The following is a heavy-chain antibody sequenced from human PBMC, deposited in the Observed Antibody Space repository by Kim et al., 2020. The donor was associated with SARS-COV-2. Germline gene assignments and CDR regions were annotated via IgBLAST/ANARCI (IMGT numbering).Heavy chain of an antibody. V-gene: IGHV3-21*01. D-gene: IGHD3-22*01. CDR2: ISSSSSYI. CDR3: ARDRFQHYYDSSGRFDP. J-gene: IGHJ5*02. Sequence: GGSLRLSCAASGFTFSSYSMNWVRQAPGKGLEWVSSISSSSSYIYYADSVKGRFTISRDNAKNSLYLQMNSLRAEDTAVYYCARDRFQHYYDSSGRFDPWGQGTLVTVSS. CDR1: GFTFSSYS.